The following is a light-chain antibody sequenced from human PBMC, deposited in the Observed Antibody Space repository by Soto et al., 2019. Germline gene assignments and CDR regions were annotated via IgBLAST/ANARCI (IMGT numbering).Light chain of an antibody. J-gene: IGKJ1*01. V-gene: IGKV3-20*01. CDR1: QSVSTNY. Sequence: EIVLTQSPGTLSLSPGETATLSCRASQSVSTNYLTWYQQKPGQTPRLLIYATSSRATGIPDRFSGSGFGTDFTLTISGLEPEDLAVYYCQQYGGSPRTFGQGTKVELK. CDR3: QQYGGSPRT. CDR2: ATS.